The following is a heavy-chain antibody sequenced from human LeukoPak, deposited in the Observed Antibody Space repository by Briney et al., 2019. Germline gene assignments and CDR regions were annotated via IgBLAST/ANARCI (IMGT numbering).Heavy chain of an antibody. CDR2: IYYSGST. Sequence: SETLSLTCTVSGGSISSSSYYWGWIRQPPGKGLDWIGSIYYSGSTYYNPSLKSRVTISVDTSKNQFSLKLSSVNAADRAVYYCARHVVPSSWYANWFDPWGQGTLVTVSS. D-gene: IGHD6-13*01. CDR3: ARHVVPSSWYANWFDP. J-gene: IGHJ5*02. V-gene: IGHV4-39*01. CDR1: GGSISSSSYY.